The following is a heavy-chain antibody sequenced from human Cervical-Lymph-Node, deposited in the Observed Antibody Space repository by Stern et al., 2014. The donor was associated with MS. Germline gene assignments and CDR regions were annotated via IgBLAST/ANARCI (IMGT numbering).Heavy chain of an antibody. V-gene: IGHV1-69*01. CDR3: ARASQRGPTSYYGVDV. CDR1: GGTFSRYA. Sequence: VQLFESGAEVKKPGSSVKVSCKASGGTFSRYATTWVRPAPGQGLEWMGGIIPSFGSANYAKKFPGRISITADESPRQSYMELSSLRSEDTAVYYVARASQRGPTSYYGVDVWGQGTTVTVS. J-gene: IGHJ6*02. CDR2: IIPSFGSA. D-gene: IGHD3-10*01.